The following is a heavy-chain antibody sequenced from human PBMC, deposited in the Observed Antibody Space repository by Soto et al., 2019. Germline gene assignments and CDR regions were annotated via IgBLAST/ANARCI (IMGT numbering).Heavy chain of an antibody. Sequence: ASVKVSCKASGGTFSSYAISWVRQAPGQGLEWMGGIIPIFGTANYAQKFQGRVTITADESTSTAYMELSSLRSEDTAVYYCARDWAVGLRLGELSLSYYYYGMDVWGQGTTVTVSS. CDR2: IIPIFGTA. CDR1: GGTFSSYA. V-gene: IGHV1-69*13. CDR3: ARDWAVGLRLGELSLSYYYYGMDV. J-gene: IGHJ6*02. D-gene: IGHD3-16*02.